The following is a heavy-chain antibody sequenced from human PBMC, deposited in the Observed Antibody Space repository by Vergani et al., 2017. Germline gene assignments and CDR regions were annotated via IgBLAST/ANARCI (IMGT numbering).Heavy chain of an antibody. V-gene: IGHV3-23*01. Sequence: EQLLQSGGGVVQPGGSLRLSCAASGFTFSNSAVSWVRQAPGKGLEWVSGISASGAPTYYADSVKGRVTISRDNSKNTLYLQMNSLRVEDTAVYYCARAYGRYDWFDYWGQRTLVTVSS. D-gene: IGHD1-20*01. CDR3: ARAYGRYDWFDY. CDR1: GFTFSNSA. CDR2: ISASGAPT. J-gene: IGHJ4*01.